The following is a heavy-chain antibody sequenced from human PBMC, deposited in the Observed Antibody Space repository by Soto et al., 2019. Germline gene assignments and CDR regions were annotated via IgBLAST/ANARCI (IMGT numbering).Heavy chain of an antibody. V-gene: IGHV4-39*07. J-gene: IGHJ4*02. D-gene: IGHD3-16*01. CDR1: GGSISSSSYY. CDR3: ARDSLGIRGVY. CDR2: IYYSGST. Sequence: SETLSLTCTVSGGSISSSSYYWGWIRQPPGKGLEWIGSIYYSGSTYYNPSLKSRVTISVDTSKNQFSLKLSSVTAADTAVYYCARDSLGIRGVYWGQGTLVTVSS.